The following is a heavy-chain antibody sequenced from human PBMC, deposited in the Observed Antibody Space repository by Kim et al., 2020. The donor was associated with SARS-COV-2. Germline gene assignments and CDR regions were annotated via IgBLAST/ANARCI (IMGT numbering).Heavy chain of an antibody. Sequence: SETLSLTCTVSGGSISNYYWSWIRQPPGKGLEWIGCISYSGSTKFYPSVARRRATSADKNTRNQSLKLISVAAAAATAEYYSASHGSTWYPLWHYYY. CDR2: ISYSGST. CDR3: SASHGSTWYPLWHYYY. V-gene: IGHV4-59*08. J-gene: IGHJ6*01. CDR1: GGSISNYY. D-gene: IGHD6-13*01.